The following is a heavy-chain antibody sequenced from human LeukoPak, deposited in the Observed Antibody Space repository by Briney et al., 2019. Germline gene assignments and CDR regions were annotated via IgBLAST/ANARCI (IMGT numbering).Heavy chain of an antibody. V-gene: IGHV3-23*01. CDR2: ITASGGTK. D-gene: IGHD5-18*01. Sequence: HPGGSLRLSCAASGFTFDGYAMSWVRQAPGKGLKWVATITASGGTKFYADSVKGRFTISRDNSKNTLFLQMNSLRAEDTAVYYCATARGIQLWFETWGQGTLVTVSS. CDR3: ATARGIQLWFET. CDR1: GFTFDGYA. J-gene: IGHJ5*02.